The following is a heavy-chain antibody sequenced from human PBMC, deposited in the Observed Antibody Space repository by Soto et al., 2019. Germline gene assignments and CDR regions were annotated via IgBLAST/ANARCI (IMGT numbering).Heavy chain of an antibody. CDR3: ARDLWGYCGADCYPLDV. D-gene: IGHD2-21*02. J-gene: IGHJ6*02. CDR2: MYNTGST. V-gene: IGHV4-59*01. CDR1: GGSISRYY. Sequence: SETLSLPCTFSGGSISRYYWSWIRQPPGKGLEWIGYMYNTGSTIYNPSLKSRVTISVDTSKNQFSLKLNSVTAADTAVYYCARDLWGYCGADCYPLDVWGQGTTVTVS.